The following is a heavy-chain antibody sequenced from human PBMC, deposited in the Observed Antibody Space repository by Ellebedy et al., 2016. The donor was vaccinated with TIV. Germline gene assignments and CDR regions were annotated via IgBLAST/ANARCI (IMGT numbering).Heavy chain of an antibody. V-gene: IGHV1-18*01. CDR1: GYTFTSYG. CDR2: ISAYNGNT. CDR3: ARALPPPKATLRWFDP. J-gene: IGHJ5*02. Sequence: AASVKVSCKASGYTFTSYGISWVRQAPGQGLEWMGWISAYNGNTNYAQKLQGRVTITADKSTSTAYMELSSLRSEDTAVYYCARALPPPKATLRWFDPWGQGTLVTVSS. D-gene: IGHD5-24*01.